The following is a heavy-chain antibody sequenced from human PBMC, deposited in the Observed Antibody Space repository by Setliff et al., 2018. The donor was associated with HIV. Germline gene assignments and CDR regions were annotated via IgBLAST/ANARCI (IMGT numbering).Heavy chain of an antibody. D-gene: IGHD6-13*01. V-gene: IGHV5-51*01. CDR3: ARRSLPAADPLDY. Sequence: GESLKISCEASGYSFTSYWIAWVRQMPGKGLELMGIIFPDDSDTRYSPSFQGQVTISADKSINTAYLQWNSLKASDTAMYYCARRSLPAADPLDYWGQGTLVTVSS. CDR1: GYSFTSYW. CDR2: IFPDDSDT. J-gene: IGHJ4*02.